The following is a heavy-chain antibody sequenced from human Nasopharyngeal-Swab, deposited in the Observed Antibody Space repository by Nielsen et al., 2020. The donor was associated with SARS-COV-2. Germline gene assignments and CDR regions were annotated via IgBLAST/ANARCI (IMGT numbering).Heavy chain of an antibody. J-gene: IGHJ6*03. CDR2: ISYDGSNK. CDR3: AKDLYEMATIPHYYMDV. V-gene: IGHV3-30*18. D-gene: IGHD5-24*01. Sequence: GESLKIYCAVSGFTFSSYGMHWVRQAPGKGLEWVAVISYDGSNKYYADSVKGRFTISRDNSKNALYLQMNSLRAEDTAVYYCAKDLYEMATIPHYYMDVWGKGTTVTVSS. CDR1: GFTFSSYG.